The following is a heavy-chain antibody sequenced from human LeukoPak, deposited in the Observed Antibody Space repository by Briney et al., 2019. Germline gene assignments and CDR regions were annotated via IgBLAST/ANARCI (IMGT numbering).Heavy chain of an antibody. Sequence: SETLSLTFTVSGGSISSYYCSWIRQPAGKGLEWIGRIQISGSTNYNPSLKSRVTMSVDTSKNQFSLNLSSVTAADTAVYYCASGGVAGRWPLDYWGQGTLVTVSS. D-gene: IGHD6-19*01. CDR2: IQISGST. J-gene: IGHJ4*02. V-gene: IGHV4-4*07. CDR1: GGSISSYY. CDR3: ASGGVAGRWPLDY.